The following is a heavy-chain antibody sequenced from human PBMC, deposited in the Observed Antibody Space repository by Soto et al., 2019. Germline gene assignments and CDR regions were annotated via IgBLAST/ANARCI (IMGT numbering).Heavy chain of an antibody. CDR2: ISGSGGST. CDR1: GFTFSSYA. CDR3: AKDPAPHYYDSSGYQRRFDY. V-gene: IGHV3-23*01. D-gene: IGHD3-22*01. Sequence: PGGSLRLSCAASGFTFSSYAMGWVRQAPGKGLEWVSAISGSGGSTYYADSVKGRFTISRDNSKNTLYLQMNSLRAEDTAVYYCAKDPAPHYYDSSGYQRRFDYWGQGTLVTVSS. J-gene: IGHJ4*02.